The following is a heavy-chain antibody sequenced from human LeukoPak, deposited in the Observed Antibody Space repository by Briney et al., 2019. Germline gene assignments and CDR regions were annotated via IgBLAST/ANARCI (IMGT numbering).Heavy chain of an antibody. CDR2: TYYRPTWYN. Sequence: SQTLSLTCAISGDSVSSNSVTWNWIRQSPSRGLEWLGRTYYRPTWYNDYAVSVRGRITVNPDTSKNQFSLHLNSMTPEDTAVYYCARRLTQYDCFDPWGQGILVTVSS. D-gene: IGHD2-2*01. CDR3: ARRLTQYDCFDP. J-gene: IGHJ5*02. CDR1: GDSVSSNSVT. V-gene: IGHV6-1*01.